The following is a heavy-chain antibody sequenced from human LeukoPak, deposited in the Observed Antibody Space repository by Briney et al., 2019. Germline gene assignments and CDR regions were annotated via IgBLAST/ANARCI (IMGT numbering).Heavy chain of an antibody. CDR1: GYTFTSYA. CDR2: INASGGST. J-gene: IGHJ3*02. D-gene: IGHD4-17*01. CDR3: ARDPPDYGDYDAFDI. V-gene: IGHV3-23*01. Sequence: GGSLRLSCTASGYTFTSYAMSWVRQAPGQGLEWVSAINASGGSTYYADSVKGRFTISRDTSKSTLYMQMNSLRAEDTAVYYCARDPPDYGDYDAFDIRGQGTMVTAPS.